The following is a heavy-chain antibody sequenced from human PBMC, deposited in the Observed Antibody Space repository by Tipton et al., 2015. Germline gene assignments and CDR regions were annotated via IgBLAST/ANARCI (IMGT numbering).Heavy chain of an antibody. CDR3: ARVVPNIVVMVYAYHSLDV. J-gene: IGHJ6*02. D-gene: IGHD2-8*01. CDR1: GFTFSPYS. V-gene: IGHV3-48*02. CDR2: IGSSVSTI. Sequence: SLRLSCAASGFTFSPYSMNWVRQAPGKGLEWVSYIGSSVSTIYYADSVKGRFTISRDNAKNSLYLQMNSLRDEDTAVYYCARVVPNIVVMVYAYHSLDVWGQGTTVTVSS.